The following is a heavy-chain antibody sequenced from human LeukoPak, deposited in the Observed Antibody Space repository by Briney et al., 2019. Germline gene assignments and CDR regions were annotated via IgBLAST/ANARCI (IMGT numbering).Heavy chain of an antibody. Sequence: GGSLRLSCAASGLIVSSNYMSWVRQAPGKGLEWVSVIYSGGSTYYADSVKGRFTISRDNSKNTLYLQMNSLRAEDTAVYYCARDQVLDYGGILSSGAAFDIWGQGTMVTVSS. V-gene: IGHV3-53*01. CDR3: ARDQVLDYGGILSSGAAFDI. J-gene: IGHJ3*02. CDR1: GLIVSSNY. CDR2: IYSGGST. D-gene: IGHD4-23*01.